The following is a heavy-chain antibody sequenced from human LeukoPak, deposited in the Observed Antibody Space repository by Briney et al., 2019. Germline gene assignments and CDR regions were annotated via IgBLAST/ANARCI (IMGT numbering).Heavy chain of an antibody. CDR3: ARVQGYDSFDY. J-gene: IGHJ4*02. V-gene: IGHV4-31*03. CDR1: GGSISSGGYS. CDR2: IYYSGST. Sequence: SETLSLTCTVSGGSISSGGYSWSWIRQHPGKGLEWIGYIYYSGSTYYNPSLKSRVTISVDTSKNQFSLKLSSVTAADTAVYYCARVQGYDSFDYWGQGTLVTVSS. D-gene: IGHD3-3*01.